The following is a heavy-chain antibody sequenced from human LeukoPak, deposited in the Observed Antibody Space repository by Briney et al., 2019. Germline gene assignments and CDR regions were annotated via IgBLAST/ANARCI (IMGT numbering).Heavy chain of an antibody. CDR1: GFTFDDYG. J-gene: IGHJ4*02. CDR2: INWNGGST. Sequence: GGSLRLSCAASGFTFDDYGMSWVRQAPGKGLEWVSGINWNGGSTGYADSMKGRFTISRDNAKNSLYLQMNSLRAEDTAVYYCARVAIVVVPAATDTLDYWGQGTLVTVSS. CDR3: ARVAIVVVPAATDTLDY. V-gene: IGHV3-20*04. D-gene: IGHD2-2*01.